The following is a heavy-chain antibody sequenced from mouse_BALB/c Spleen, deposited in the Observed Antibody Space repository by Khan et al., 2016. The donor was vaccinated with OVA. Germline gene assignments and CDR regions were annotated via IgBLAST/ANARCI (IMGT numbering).Heavy chain of an antibody. CDR3: ARGNYYGYAMDY. D-gene: IGHD1-1*01. V-gene: IGHV3-2*02. J-gene: IGHJ4*01. Sequence: EVQLQESGPGLVKPSQSLSLTCTVTGYSITSNYAWNWIRQFPGNKLEWMGYISYSGRTSYIPSLQSRISITRDTSKNQFFLQLNSVTTEDTATYYCARGNYYGYAMDYWGQGTSVTVSS. CDR1: GYSITSNYA. CDR2: ISYSGRT.